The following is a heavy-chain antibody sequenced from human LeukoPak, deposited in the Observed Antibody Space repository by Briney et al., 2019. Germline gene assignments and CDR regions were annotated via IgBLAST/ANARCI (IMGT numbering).Heavy chain of an antibody. CDR3: AKRVVVGATSPYSDFQD. CDR2: ISGSGVTT. V-gene: IGHV3-23*01. D-gene: IGHD1-26*01. Sequence: GGSLRLSCVASGFTFSSYAMGWVRQAPGKGLGWVSAISGSGVTTHYAGSVKGPFSISRDNSKNTLYLQMDSLRAEDTALYYCAKRVVVGATSPYSDFQDWGQGTLVTVSS. J-gene: IGHJ1*01. CDR1: GFTFSSYA.